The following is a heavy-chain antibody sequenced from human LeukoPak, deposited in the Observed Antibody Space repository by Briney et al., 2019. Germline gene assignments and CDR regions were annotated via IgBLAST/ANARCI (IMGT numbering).Heavy chain of an antibody. CDR2: IIPILGIA. D-gene: IGHD5-12*01. CDR1: GGTFSSYA. J-gene: IGHJ4*02. Sequence: SVKVSCKASGGTFSSYAISWVRQAPGQGLEWMGRIIPILGIANYAQKFQGRVTITADKSTSTAYMELSSLRSEDTAVYYCARGYSGYGPHFDYWGQGTLVTVSS. V-gene: IGHV1-69*04. CDR3: ARGYSGYGPHFDY.